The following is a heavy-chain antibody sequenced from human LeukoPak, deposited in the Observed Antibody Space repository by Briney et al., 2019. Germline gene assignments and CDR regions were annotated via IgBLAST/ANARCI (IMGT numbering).Heavy chain of an antibody. CDR2: VNGNDGST. D-gene: IGHD1-14*01. CDR3: ARDEGSTYNQLDY. Sequence: ASVKVSCKASGYTFDNFYIHWVRQAPGQGPEWMGWVNGNDGSTNYAQKFQGRVTMTRVTAISTVYMDLSGLRPDDTAIYYCARDEGSTYNQLDYWGQGTLVTVSS. V-gene: IGHV1-2*02. J-gene: IGHJ4*02. CDR1: GYTFDNFY.